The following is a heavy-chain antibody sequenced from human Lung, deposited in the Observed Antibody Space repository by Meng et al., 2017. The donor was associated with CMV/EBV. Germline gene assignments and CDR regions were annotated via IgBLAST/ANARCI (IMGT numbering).Heavy chain of an antibody. Sequence: SXTXSLXCTISGGSISSYYWSWIRQPPGKGLEWIGNIYYSGSANYNPSLKSPVTMSVDTSKNQFSLKLSSVTAADTAVYYCTRETGETFWSGPHDSLGQGXLVTVSS. CDR2: IYYSGSA. CDR1: GGSISSYY. J-gene: IGHJ4*02. V-gene: IGHV4-59*01. CDR3: TRETGETFWSGPHDS. D-gene: IGHD3-3*01.